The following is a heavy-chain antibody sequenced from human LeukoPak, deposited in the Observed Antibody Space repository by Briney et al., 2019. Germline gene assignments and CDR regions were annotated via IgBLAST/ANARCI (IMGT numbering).Heavy chain of an antibody. V-gene: IGHV4-34*01. CDR2: INQSGTT. Sequence: SETLSLTCAVYGGSFSGYYWSWIRQPPGKGLEWIGEINQSGTTNYNASLKSRVTISVDTSKNQFSLWLRSVTAADTAVYYCARGRWAFDIWGQGTMTTV. CDR3: ARGRWAFDI. J-gene: IGHJ3*02. CDR1: GGSFSGYY. D-gene: IGHD3-16*02.